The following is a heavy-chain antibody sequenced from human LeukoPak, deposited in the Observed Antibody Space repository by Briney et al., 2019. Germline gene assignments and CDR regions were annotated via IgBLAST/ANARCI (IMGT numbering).Heavy chain of an antibody. CDR2: IYYSGST. CDR1: GGSISSYY. J-gene: IGHJ5*02. V-gene: IGHV4-59*01. CDR3: ARGGGAYYGSGSYYKGREGWFDP. Sequence: PSETLSLTCTVSGGSISSYYWSWIRQPPGKGLEWIGYIYYSGSTNYNPSLKSRVTISVDTSKNQFSLKLSSVTAADTAVYYCARGGGAYYGSGSYYKGREGWFDPWGQRTLVTVSS. D-gene: IGHD3-10*01.